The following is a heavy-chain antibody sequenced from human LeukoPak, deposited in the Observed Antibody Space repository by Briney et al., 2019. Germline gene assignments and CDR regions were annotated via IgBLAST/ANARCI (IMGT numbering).Heavy chain of an antibody. J-gene: IGHJ4*02. D-gene: IGHD1-26*01. V-gene: IGHV3-74*01. Sequence: PGGSLRLSCAASGFTFSSYWMHWVRQAPGKGLVWVSRINTDGSSTAYADSVKGRFTISRDNAKNTVYLQMNSLRAEDTALYYCARIQNEWEQLPGFDYWGQGTLVTVSS. CDR2: INTDGSST. CDR3: ARIQNEWEQLPGFDY. CDR1: GFTFSSYW.